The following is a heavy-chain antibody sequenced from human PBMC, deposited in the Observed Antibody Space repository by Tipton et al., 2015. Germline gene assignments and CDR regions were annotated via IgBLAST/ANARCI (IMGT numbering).Heavy chain of an antibody. CDR1: GGSISHYY. J-gene: IGHJ4*02. Sequence: GLVKPSGTLSLTCVVSGGSISHYYWSWIRQPPGKGLEWFGHIYYSGSTNYNPSLKSRVTMSVDTSKNQFSLHLSSVTAADTAVYYCAREVWYNDSTGYDYWGQGTLVTVSS. D-gene: IGHD3-22*01. V-gene: IGHV4-59*12. CDR3: AREVWYNDSTGYDY. CDR2: IYYSGST.